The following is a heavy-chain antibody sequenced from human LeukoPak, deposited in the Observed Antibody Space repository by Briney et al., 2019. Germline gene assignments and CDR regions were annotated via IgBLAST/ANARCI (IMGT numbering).Heavy chain of an antibody. J-gene: IGHJ4*02. Sequence: ASVKVSCKASGYTFTSYGISWVRQAPGQGLEWMGWISAYNGNTNYAQKLQGRVTMTTDTSTSTAYMELRSLRSDDTAVYYCAGNYYGSGSYYSEDRYWGQGTLATVSS. CDR1: GYTFTSYG. D-gene: IGHD3-10*01. CDR2: ISAYNGNT. CDR3: AGNYYGSGSYYSEDRY. V-gene: IGHV1-18*01.